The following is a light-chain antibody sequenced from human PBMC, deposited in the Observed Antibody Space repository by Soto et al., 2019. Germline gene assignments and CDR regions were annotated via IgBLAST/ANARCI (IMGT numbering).Light chain of an antibody. CDR3: QSYDNSLSVYV. J-gene: IGLJ1*01. CDR2: GNS. V-gene: IGLV1-40*01. CDR1: SSNIGAHYD. Sequence: QSVRTQPPSVSGAPGQRVTISCTGSSSNIGAHYDVHWYQQLPGTAPKLLIYGNSNRPSGVPDRFSGSKSGTSASLAITGLQAEDEADYYCQSYDNSLSVYVFGTGT.